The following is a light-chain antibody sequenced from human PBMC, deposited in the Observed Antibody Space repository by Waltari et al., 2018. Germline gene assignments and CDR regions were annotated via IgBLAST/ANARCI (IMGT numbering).Light chain of an antibody. J-gene: IGLJ2*01. CDR1: SRDIGGYNY. V-gene: IGLV2-14*01. CDR2: EVT. CDR3: SSYTSGSTYVL. Sequence: QSALTQPASVSGPRGQSLPIPRTGTSRDIGGYNYFSWYKHHPGKVPKLKMYEVTKRPSGVSNRFSGSKSGNTASLTISGLQAEDEADYYCSSYTSGSTYVLFGGGTMLTVL.